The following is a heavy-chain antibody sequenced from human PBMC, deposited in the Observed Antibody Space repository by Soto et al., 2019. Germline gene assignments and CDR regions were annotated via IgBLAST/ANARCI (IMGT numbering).Heavy chain of an antibody. CDR3: VRGDWEDTAVVIGVRPGEYGVDV. Sequence: QVQLVESGGGVVQPGRSLRLSCAASGFTFSNYAMHWVRQAPGKGLECVAVISYNGGNRFYRDYVKGRFTISRDNSKNTVHLQIDSLRYEDAAVYYCVRGDWEDTAVVIGVRPGEYGVDVWGQGTTVTVSS. J-gene: IGHJ6*02. D-gene: IGHD2-15*01. CDR2: ISYNGGNR. CDR1: GFTFSNYA. V-gene: IGHV3-30*04.